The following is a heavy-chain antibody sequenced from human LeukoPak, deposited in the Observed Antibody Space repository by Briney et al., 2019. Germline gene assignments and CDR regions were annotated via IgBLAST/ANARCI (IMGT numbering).Heavy chain of an antibody. J-gene: IGHJ2*01. CDR1: GFTFSSYD. Sequence: PGGSLRLSCAASGFTFSSYDMHWVRQATGKGLEWVSAIGTAGDTYYPGSVKGRFTISRENAKNSLYLQMNSLRAGDTAVYYCARVQGLDFRWYFDLWGRGTLVTVYS. V-gene: IGHV3-13*01. CDR3: ARVQGLDFRWYFDL. CDR2: IGTAGDT.